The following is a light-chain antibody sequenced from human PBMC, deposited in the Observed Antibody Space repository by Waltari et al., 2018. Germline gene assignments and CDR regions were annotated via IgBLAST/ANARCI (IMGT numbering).Light chain of an antibody. CDR2: AAS. J-gene: IGKJ1*01. CDR3: QQTYNSPPWT. Sequence: DIQMTQSPSSLSASVGDRVTINCRASQSISTYLNWYQQKPGKAPKLLIFAASSLQSGVPSRFSGSGSGTDFTLTIRSLQPEDFATYYCQQTYNSPPWTFGQGTKVESK. CDR1: QSISTY. V-gene: IGKV1-39*01.